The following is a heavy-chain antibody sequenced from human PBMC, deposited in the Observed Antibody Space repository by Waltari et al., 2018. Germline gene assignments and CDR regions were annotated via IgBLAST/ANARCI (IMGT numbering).Heavy chain of an antibody. CDR3: ARASGWDKGDYYFDY. J-gene: IGHJ4*02. D-gene: IGHD6-19*01. V-gene: IGHV1-3*01. Sequence: QVQLVQSGAEVKKPGASVKVSCKASGYTFTGYYLHWVRQAPGQRLEWMGWINAGNGNTKYSQKFQGRVTITRDTSASTVYMELSSLRSEDTAVYYCARASGWDKGDYYFDYWGQGTLVTVSS. CDR2: INAGNGNT. CDR1: GYTFTGYY.